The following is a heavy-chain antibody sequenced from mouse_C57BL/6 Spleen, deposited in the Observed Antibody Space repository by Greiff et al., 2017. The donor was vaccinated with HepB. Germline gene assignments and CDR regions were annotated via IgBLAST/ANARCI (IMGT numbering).Heavy chain of an antibody. CDR3: ARGLRRYAMDY. CDR1: GFTFSDYG. V-gene: IGHV5-17*01. D-gene: IGHD2-4*01. J-gene: IGHJ4*01. Sequence: EVMLVESGAGLVKPGGSLKLSCAASGFTFSDYGMHWVRQAPEKGLEWVAYISSGSSTIYYADTVKGRFTITKDNAKNTLFLQMTSLRSEDTAMYYCARGLRRYAMDYWGQGTSVTVSS. CDR2: ISSGSSTI.